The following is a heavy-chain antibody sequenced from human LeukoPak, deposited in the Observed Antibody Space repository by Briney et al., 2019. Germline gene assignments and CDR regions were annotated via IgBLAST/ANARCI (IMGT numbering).Heavy chain of an antibody. V-gene: IGHV3-7*01. CDR2: IKEDGSDK. J-gene: IGHJ3*02. CDR1: GFRFSRYW. D-gene: IGHD3-22*01. CDR3: ARYYYDDNGYSEDAFDI. Sequence: GGSLRLSCAASGFRFSRYWMNWVRQAPGKGLEWVANIKEDGSDKYYVDSVKGRFTISRDNAENSLFLQMNSLRVEDTAVFYCARYYYDDNGYSEDAFDIWGQGTRVTVSS.